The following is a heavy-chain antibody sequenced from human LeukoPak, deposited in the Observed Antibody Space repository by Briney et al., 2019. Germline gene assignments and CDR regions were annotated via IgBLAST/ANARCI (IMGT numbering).Heavy chain of an antibody. CDR1: GGSVSSSHYY. V-gene: IGHV4-39*01. CDR2: IHYSGGT. CDR3: ARASGARPYYYFDY. D-gene: IGHD2-21*01. J-gene: IGHJ4*02. Sequence: SETLSLTCSVSGGSVSSSHYYWAWFRLPPGRGLEWIGSIHYSGGTYYNPSLKSRVTISVDTSKNQFTLKVTSVTAADTAVYYCARASGARPYYYFDYWGQGTLVTVSS.